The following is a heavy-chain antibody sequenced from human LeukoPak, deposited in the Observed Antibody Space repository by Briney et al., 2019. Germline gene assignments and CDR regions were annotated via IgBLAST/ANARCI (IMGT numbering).Heavy chain of an antibody. Sequence: ASAKVSCKASGYTFTSYYMHWVRQAPGQGLEWMGIINPSGGSTSYAQKFQGRVTMTRDTSTSTVYMELSSLRSEDTAVYYCASGLRRGLFDYWGQGTLVTVSS. J-gene: IGHJ4*02. CDR2: INPSGGST. D-gene: IGHD3-10*01. CDR1: GYTFTSYY. V-gene: IGHV1-46*01. CDR3: ASGLRRGLFDY.